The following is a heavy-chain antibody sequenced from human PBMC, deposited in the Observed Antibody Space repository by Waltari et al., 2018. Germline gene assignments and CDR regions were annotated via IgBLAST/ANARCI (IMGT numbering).Heavy chain of an antibody. D-gene: IGHD1-1*01. J-gene: IGHJ4*02. CDR2: IYSGGST. CDR1: GFTVSNND. V-gene: IGHV3-53*01. Sequence: EVQLVESGGGLIQPGGSLRLSCAASGFTVSNNDMSWVRQAPGKGLEWVSLIYSGGSTYYADSVKGRFTISRDNSRNTLYLQMNSLRAEDTAVYYCASFTTKTHWGQGTLVTVSS. CDR3: ASFTTKTH.